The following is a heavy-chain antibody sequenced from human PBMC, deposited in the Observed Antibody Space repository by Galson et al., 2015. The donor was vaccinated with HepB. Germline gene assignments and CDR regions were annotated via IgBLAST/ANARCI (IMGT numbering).Heavy chain of an antibody. D-gene: IGHD3-3*01. CDR3: AKDGSHYDFYYMDV. CDR1: GFTFDDYA. V-gene: IGHV3-9*01. J-gene: IGHJ6*03. CDR2: ISWNSGSI. Sequence: SLRLSCAASGFTFDDYAMHWVRQAPGKGLEWVSGISWNSGSIDYADSVKGRFTVSRDNAKNSLHLQMNSLRTEDTALYYCAKDGSHYDFYYMDVWGKGTTVTVS.